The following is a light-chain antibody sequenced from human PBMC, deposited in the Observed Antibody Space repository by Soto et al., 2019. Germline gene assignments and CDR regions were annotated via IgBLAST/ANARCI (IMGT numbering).Light chain of an antibody. CDR2: DAS. Sequence: EIVLTQSPATLSLSPGERATLSCRASQSVSTSLAWFQHHPGQAPRLLIYDASNRAPGIPARFTGSGSGTDFTLIISSLEPEDFVVYYCQQRSSWPRTFGQGTKVEIK. J-gene: IGKJ1*01. CDR3: QQRSSWPRT. V-gene: IGKV3-11*01. CDR1: QSVSTS.